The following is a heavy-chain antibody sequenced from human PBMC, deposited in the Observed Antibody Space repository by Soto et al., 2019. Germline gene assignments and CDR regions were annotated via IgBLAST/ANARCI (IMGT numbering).Heavy chain of an antibody. D-gene: IGHD6-25*01. CDR3: ARARVPAAWLDP. V-gene: IGHV1-8*02. J-gene: IGHJ5*02. CDR1: GYSFRSYD. Sequence: QVQLVQSGAEVKKPGASVKVSCKGSGYSFRSYDITWVRQAPGQGLEWMGWVHPETGSTGYAQRFQGRASRTRDTPRNTPYMERTDLRVEDTAVYYCARARVPAAWLDPWGQGTLVTVSS. CDR2: VHPETGST.